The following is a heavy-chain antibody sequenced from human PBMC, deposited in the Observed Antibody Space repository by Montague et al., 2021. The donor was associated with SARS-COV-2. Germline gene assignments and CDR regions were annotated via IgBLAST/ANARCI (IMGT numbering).Heavy chain of an antibody. D-gene: IGHD6-19*01. J-gene: IGHJ5*02. CDR1: GFSLSTSGVC. CDR3: ARIGSAVPGIMPTYCFDL. V-gene: IGHV2-70*13. Sequence: PALVKPTQTLTLTCTFSGFSLSTSGVCVSWIRQPPGKALEWLALIDWDDDKYYSASLKTRLTISKGPSTNQVVLTMTNMDPVDTGTYYCARIGSAVPGIMPTYCFDLWGQGTQVTVSS. CDR2: IDWDDDK.